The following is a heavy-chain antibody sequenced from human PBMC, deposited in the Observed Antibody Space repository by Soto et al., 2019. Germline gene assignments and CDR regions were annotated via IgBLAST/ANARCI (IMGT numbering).Heavy chain of an antibody. J-gene: IGHJ4*02. CDR1: GFTFSNYA. CDR2: MSGNGGRI. CDR3: VKDPVSGGSGGAWFDY. D-gene: IGHD2-21*02. Sequence: EVQLLESGGGLVQPGGSLRISCAVSGFTFSNYAMTWVRQAPGKGLEWVSLMSGNGGRIVYADSVKGRFTISRDNSKNTLYLQMNSLRLEEPAVYYCVKDPVSGGSGGAWFDYWGQGTLFTVSS. V-gene: IGHV3-23*01.